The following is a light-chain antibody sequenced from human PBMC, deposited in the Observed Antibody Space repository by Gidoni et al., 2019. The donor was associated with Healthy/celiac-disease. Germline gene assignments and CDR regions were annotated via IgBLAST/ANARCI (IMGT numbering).Light chain of an antibody. CDR2: DAS. CDR1: QSVSDY. V-gene: IGKV3-11*01. CDR3: QQRSNWPALT. Sequence: EIVLTQSPATLSLSPGERATLSCRASQSVSDYLAWYQQKPGQAPRLLIYDASNRATGIPARFSGSGSGTDFTLTISSLDPEDFAVYYCQQRSNWPALTFGGXTKVEI. J-gene: IGKJ4*01.